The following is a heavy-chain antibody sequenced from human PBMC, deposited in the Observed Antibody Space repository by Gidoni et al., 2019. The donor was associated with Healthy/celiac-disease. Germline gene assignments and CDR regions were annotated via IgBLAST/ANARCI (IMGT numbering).Heavy chain of an antibody. Sequence: EVQLVDSGGSLVQPGGSMSLSWSASGLPVTTNHMTWVRQAPGTGLEWFSVIYSGGSTYYADSVKGRFTISRDNSKNTLSLQMNSLTADDSAVYYCAREYNSLSGFDPWGQGTLVTVSS. D-gene: IGHD1-1*01. CDR3: AREYNSLSGFDP. J-gene: IGHJ5*02. CDR2: IYSGGST. CDR1: GLPVTTNH. V-gene: IGHV3-66*01.